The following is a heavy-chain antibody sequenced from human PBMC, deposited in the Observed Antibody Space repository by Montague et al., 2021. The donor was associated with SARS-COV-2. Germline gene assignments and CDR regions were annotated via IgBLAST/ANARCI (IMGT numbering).Heavy chain of an antibody. CDR3: ARGRRITMLVVVITYIWFDP. CDR2: INHSGRT. CDR1: GGSFSDYY. J-gene: IGHJ5*02. D-gene: IGHD3-22*01. Sequence: SETLSLTCAVYGGSFSDYYWSWIRQPPGKGLEWIGEINHSGRTNYNLSLKSRVTTSVDTSNNQFSLKLTSVTAADTAVYYCARGRRITMLVVVITYIWFDPWGQGTLVAVSS. V-gene: IGHV4-34*01.